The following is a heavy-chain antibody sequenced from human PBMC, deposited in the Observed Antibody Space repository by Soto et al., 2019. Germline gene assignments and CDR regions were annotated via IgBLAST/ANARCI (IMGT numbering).Heavy chain of an antibody. J-gene: IGHJ6*02. V-gene: IGHV3-21*01. Sequence: EVQLVESGGGLVKPGGSLRLSCAASGFTFSSYSMNWVRQAPGKGLEWVSSISSSSSYIYYADSVKGRFTISRDNAKNSLYLQMNSLRAEDTAVYYCKGHGDAQPYYYYYGMDVWGQGTTVTVSS. CDR3: KGHGDAQPYYYYYGMDV. CDR2: ISSSSSYI. D-gene: IGHD4-17*01. CDR1: GFTFSSYS.